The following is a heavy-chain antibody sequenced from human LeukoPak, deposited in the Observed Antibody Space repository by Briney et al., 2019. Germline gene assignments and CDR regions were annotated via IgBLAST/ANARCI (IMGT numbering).Heavy chain of an antibody. D-gene: IGHD1-26*01. CDR3: TKAGVVGAKAGFDN. V-gene: IGHV3-23*01. CDR2: ISGRGGST. J-gene: IGHJ4*02. Sequence: GGSLRLSCAASGFTFSSYGMSWVRQAPGRGLEGVSAISGRGGSTYYADSVKGRFTISRDNAKNSLDLQMNNLRDEDTAIYYCTKAGVVGAKAGFDNWGQGTLVTVSS. CDR1: GFTFSSYG.